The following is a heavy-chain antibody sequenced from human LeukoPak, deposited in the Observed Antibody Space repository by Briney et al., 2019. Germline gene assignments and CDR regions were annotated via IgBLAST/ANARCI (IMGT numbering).Heavy chain of an antibody. V-gene: IGHV3-23*01. J-gene: IGHJ6*03. CDR2: ISIDGGRT. Sequence: GGSLRLSCAASGFTFSSYAMSWVRQAPGKGPEWVSTISIDGGRTYYADSVKGRFTVSRDTSKNTLYLQLNSLRAEDTAVYYCARKGIGSSRYQNMDVWGKGTTVTVSS. CDR1: GFTFSSYA. D-gene: IGHD6-25*01. CDR3: ARKGIGSSRYQNMDV.